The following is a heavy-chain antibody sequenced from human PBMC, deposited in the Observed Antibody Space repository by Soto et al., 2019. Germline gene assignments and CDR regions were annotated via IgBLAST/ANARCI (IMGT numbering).Heavy chain of an antibody. J-gene: IGHJ4*02. Sequence: GGSLRLSCAASGFTFSSYSMNWVRQAPGKGLEWVSYISSSSSTIYYADSVKGRFTISRDNAKNSLYLQMNSLRDEDTAVYYCARDHPSAYYYDSSGHTTLNYWGQGTLVTVSS. V-gene: IGHV3-48*02. CDR3: ARDHPSAYYYDSSGHTTLNY. CDR2: ISSSSSTI. D-gene: IGHD3-22*01. CDR1: GFTFSSYS.